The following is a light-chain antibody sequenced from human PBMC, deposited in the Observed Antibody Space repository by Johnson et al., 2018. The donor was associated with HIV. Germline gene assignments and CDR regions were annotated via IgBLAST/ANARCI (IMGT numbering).Light chain of an antibody. CDR2: DNN. V-gene: IGLV1-51*02. Sequence: QSVLTQPPSVSAAPGQKVTISCSGSSSNIGNNYVSWYQQLPGTAPKLLIYDNNKRPSGIPDRFSGSMSGTSATLGITGLQTGDEADYYCGTWDSSLNAYVFGAATKVAVL. CDR1: SSNIGNNY. CDR3: GTWDSSLNAYV. J-gene: IGLJ1*01.